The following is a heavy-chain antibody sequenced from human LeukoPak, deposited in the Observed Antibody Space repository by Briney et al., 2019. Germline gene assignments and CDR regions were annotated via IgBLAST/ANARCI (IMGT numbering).Heavy chain of an antibody. V-gene: IGHV1-8*01. D-gene: IGHD5-18*01. CDR2: MNPNSGNT. CDR1: GYTFTSYD. J-gene: IGHJ4*02. Sequence: ASVKVSCKASGYTFTSYDINWVRQATGQGLEWMGWMNPNSGNTGYAQKFQGRVTITRNTSISTAYMELSSLRSEDTAVYYCARESDSYGGYFDYWGQGTLVTVSS. CDR3: ARESDSYGGYFDY.